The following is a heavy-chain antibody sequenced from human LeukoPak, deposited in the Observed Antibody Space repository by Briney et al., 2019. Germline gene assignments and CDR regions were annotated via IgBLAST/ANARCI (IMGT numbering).Heavy chain of an antibody. J-gene: IGHJ3*01. Sequence: ASVKVSCKASGYTFTGYYMHWLRQAPGQGLEWMGWINPTSGGTNDAQNFQGRVTMTRDTPISTAYMELSRLGSDDTAVYYCARGSSLSGSKLASDFWGQGTMVTVSS. CDR1: GYTFTGYY. CDR3: ARGSSLSGSKLASDF. V-gene: IGHV1-2*02. D-gene: IGHD1-26*01. CDR2: INPTSGGT.